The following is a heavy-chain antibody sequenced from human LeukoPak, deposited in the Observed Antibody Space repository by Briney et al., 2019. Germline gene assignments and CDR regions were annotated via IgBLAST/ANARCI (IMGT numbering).Heavy chain of an antibody. CDR3: ARVESWEHSGSSQDAFDI. CDR2: ISAYNGNT. D-gene: IGHD1-26*01. CDR1: GYTFTSYG. J-gene: IGHJ3*02. V-gene: IGHV1-18*01. Sequence: ASVKVSCKASGYTFTSYGISWVRQAPGQGLERMGWISAYNGNTNYAQKFQGRVTMTRDTSISTAYMELSRLRSDDTAVYYCARVESWEHSGSSQDAFDIWGRGTMVTVSS.